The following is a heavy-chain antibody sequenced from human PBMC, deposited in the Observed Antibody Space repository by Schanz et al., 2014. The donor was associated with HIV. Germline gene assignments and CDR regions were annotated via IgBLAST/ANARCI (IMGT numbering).Heavy chain of an antibody. J-gene: IGHJ6*02. CDR1: GFNFNSYG. CDR3: AKDRNYYESKYRGKGNYYYYYGMDV. CDR2: ISYDGRNK. D-gene: IGHD3-22*01. Sequence: VQLVESGGGVVQPGRSLRLSCVASGFNFNSYGMHWFRQAPGKGLEWVAVISYDGRNKYYADSVKGRFTISRDNSKNTLYLQMKSLRPEDTAVYYCAKDRNYYESKYRGKGNYYYYYGMDVWGQGTTVTVSS. V-gene: IGHV3-30*18.